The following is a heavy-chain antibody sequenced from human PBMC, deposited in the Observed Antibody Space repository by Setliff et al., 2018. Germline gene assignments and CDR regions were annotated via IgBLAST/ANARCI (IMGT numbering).Heavy chain of an antibody. V-gene: IGHV3-66*02. CDR1: GFTFSNNE. D-gene: IGHD4-4*01. Sequence: PGGSLRLSCVASGFTFSNNELSWVRQAPEKGLEWVSVTYVGGATYYADSVKGRFIISRDNSMKTLYLQVNSLRPEDTAVYYCARDPRQFFDYWGQGALVTVSS. CDR3: ARDPRQFFDY. CDR2: TYVGGAT. J-gene: IGHJ4*02.